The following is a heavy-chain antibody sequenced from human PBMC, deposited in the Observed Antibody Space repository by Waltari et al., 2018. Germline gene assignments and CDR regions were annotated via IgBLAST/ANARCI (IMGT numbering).Heavy chain of an antibody. J-gene: IGHJ3*01. V-gene: IGHV3-11*04. CDR2: ISGSGAVI. Sequence: QVQLVESGGDLVKPGGSLRLSCAASGFNLGGYYMPWNRQAPGKVLEWISYISGSGAVIYYADSVNGRFTISRDNAKNSLYLQMNGLRAEDTAIYYCARDYRNGASDVWGQGTMVTVAS. CDR3: ARDYRNGASDV. D-gene: IGHD1-26*01. CDR1: GFNLGGYY.